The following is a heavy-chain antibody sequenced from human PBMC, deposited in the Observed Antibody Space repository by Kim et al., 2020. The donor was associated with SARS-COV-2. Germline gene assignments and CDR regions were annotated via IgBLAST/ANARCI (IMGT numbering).Heavy chain of an antibody. V-gene: IGHV3-30*18. CDR1: GFTFSSYG. Sequence: GGSLRLSCAASGFTFSSYGMHWVRQAPGKGLEWVAVISYDGSNKYYADSVKGRFTISRDNSKNTLYLQMNSLRAEDTAVYYCAKDMRIVVVPAAMLDYYYYYGMDVWGQGTTVTVSS. J-gene: IGHJ6*02. CDR2: ISYDGSNK. D-gene: IGHD2-2*01. CDR3: AKDMRIVVVPAAMLDYYYYYGMDV.